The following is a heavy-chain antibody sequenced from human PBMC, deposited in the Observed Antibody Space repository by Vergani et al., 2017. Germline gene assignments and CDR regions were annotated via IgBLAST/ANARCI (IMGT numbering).Heavy chain of an antibody. CDR1: GGSFSGYY. CDR3: AREKPYGTPYYYDMDV. J-gene: IGHJ6*03. D-gene: IGHD1-7*01. V-gene: IGHV4-34*01. CDR2: INHSGST. Sequence: QVQLQQWGAGLLKPSETLSLTCAVYGGSFSGYYWSWIRQPPGKGLEWIGEINHSGSTNYNPSLKSRVTISVDTSKNQFSLKLSSVTAADTAVYYCAREKPYGTPYYYDMDVWGKGTTVTVSS.